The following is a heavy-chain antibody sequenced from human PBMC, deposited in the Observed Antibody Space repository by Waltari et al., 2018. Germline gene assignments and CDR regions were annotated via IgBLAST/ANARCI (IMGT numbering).Heavy chain of an antibody. CDR2: IYYSGST. J-gene: IGHJ3*02. CDR3: ARALWGELVAFDI. Sequence: QVQLQESGPGLVKPSETLSLTCTVSGGSISSYYWSWIRQPPGKGLEWIGYIYYSGSTNYNPSLKSRVTISVDTSKNQFSLKLSSVTAADTAVYYCARALWGELVAFDIWGQGTMVTVSS. CDR1: GGSISSYY. D-gene: IGHD3-16*01. V-gene: IGHV4-59*01.